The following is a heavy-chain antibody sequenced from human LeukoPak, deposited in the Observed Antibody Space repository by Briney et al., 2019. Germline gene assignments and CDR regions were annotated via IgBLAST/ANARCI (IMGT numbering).Heavy chain of an antibody. D-gene: IGHD5-24*01. CDR2: IKQDGSEK. CDR1: GFTFSSFW. Sequence: PGGSLRLSCAASGFTFSSFWMSWVRQAPGKGLDWVANIKQDGSEKYYVDSVKGRFTISRDNAENSLYLQMNSLRAEDTAVYYCASGSRDGYNLDAFDIWGQGTMVTVSS. J-gene: IGHJ3*02. V-gene: IGHV3-7*01. CDR3: ASGSRDGYNLDAFDI.